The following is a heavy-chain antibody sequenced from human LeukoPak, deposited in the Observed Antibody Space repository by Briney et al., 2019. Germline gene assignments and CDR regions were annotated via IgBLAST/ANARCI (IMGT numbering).Heavy chain of an antibody. CDR3: ARDGSPTSSGWYGPEDY. CDR2: ITSSSSYI. D-gene: IGHD6-19*01. V-gene: IGHV3-21*01. Sequence: TGGSLRLSCAASGFTFSSYSTNWVRQAPGKGLEWVSSITSSSSYIYYADSVKGRFTISRDNVKNSLYLQMNSLRAEDTAVYYCARDGSPTSSGWYGPEDYWGQGTLVTVSS. J-gene: IGHJ4*02. CDR1: GFTFSSYS.